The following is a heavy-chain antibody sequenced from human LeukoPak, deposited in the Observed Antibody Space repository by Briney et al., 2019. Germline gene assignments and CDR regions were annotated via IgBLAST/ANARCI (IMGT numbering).Heavy chain of an antibody. CDR2: INHSGST. J-gene: IGHJ4*02. Sequence: SETLSLTCAVYGGSFSGYYWSWLRQPPGKGLEWIGEINHSGSTSYNPSLKSRVTISVDTSKNQFSLKLSSVTAADTAVYYCARERVAARPFDYWGQGTLVTVSS. CDR3: ARERVAARPFDY. V-gene: IGHV4-34*01. CDR1: GGSFSGYY. D-gene: IGHD6-6*01.